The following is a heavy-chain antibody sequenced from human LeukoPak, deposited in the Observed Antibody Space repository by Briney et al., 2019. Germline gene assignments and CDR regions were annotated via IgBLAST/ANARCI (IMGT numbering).Heavy chain of an antibody. CDR3: ATGRRSIAAADEERSCDY. CDR2: FDPEDGET. J-gene: IGHJ4*02. D-gene: IGHD6-13*01. CDR1: GYTLTDLS. Sequence: ASVKVSCNVSGYTLTDLSMHWVRHAPGKGLEWKGGFDPEDGETIYAQKFQGRVTMTEDTSTDTAYMELSSLRSEDTAVYYCATGRRSIAAADEERSCDYWGQGTLVTVSS. V-gene: IGHV1-24*01.